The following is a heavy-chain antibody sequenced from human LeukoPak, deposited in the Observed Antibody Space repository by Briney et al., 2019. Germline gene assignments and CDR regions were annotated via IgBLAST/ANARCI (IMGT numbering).Heavy chain of an antibody. V-gene: IGHV3-7*05. Sequence: GGSLRLSCAASGFTFSSYWMSWVRQAPGKGLEWVANIKQDGSEKYYVDSVKGRFTISRDNADNSLYLQMNSLRAEDTAFYYCARARDYGSGKANAFDIWGQGTMVTVSS. CDR3: ARARDYGSGKANAFDI. J-gene: IGHJ3*02. CDR2: IKQDGSEK. CDR1: GFTFSSYW. D-gene: IGHD3-10*01.